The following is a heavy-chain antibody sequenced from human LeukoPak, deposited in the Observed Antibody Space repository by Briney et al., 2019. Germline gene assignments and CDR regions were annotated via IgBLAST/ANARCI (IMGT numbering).Heavy chain of an antibody. CDR2: ISAYNGNA. Sequence: ASVKVSCKASGYTFTSYGISWVRQAPGQGLEWMGWISAYNGNANYAQKFQGRVTITADESTSTAYMELSSLRSEDTAVYYCARVRFDCSGGSCRPYYYYMDVWGKGTTVTISS. D-gene: IGHD2-15*01. CDR3: ARVRFDCSGGSCRPYYYYMDV. V-gene: IGHV1-18*01. CDR1: GYTFTSYG. J-gene: IGHJ6*03.